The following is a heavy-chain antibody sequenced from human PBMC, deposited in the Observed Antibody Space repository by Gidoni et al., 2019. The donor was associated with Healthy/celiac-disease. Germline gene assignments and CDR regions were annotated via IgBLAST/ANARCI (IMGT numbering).Heavy chain of an antibody. D-gene: IGHD3-10*01. CDR1: GFPFSSYW. V-gene: IGHV3-7*01. Sequence: DVQLVESGGAGVQPGGSLRLSCAASGFPFSSYWMSWVCHAPGKGLEWVANIKQDGSEKYYGDSVKCRFTISRDNAKNSLYLQMNSLRAEDTAVYYCARDGYYGSGGPDAFDIWGQGTMVTVSS. J-gene: IGHJ3*02. CDR3: ARDGYYGSGGPDAFDI. CDR2: IKQDGSEK.